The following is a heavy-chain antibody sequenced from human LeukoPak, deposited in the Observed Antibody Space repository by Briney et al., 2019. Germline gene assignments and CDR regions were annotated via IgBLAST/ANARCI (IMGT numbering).Heavy chain of an antibody. V-gene: IGHV3-7*04. Sequence: GWSLRLSCAASGFTFSSYWMSWVRQAPGQGLEWVANIKQDGSEIYYVDFVKGRFTISRDDAKNSLYLQMNSLRAEDTAVYYCARERILDFWGQGTLVTVSS. CDR1: GFTFSSYW. CDR2: IKQDGSEI. D-gene: IGHD3-3*01. CDR3: ARERILDF. J-gene: IGHJ4*02.